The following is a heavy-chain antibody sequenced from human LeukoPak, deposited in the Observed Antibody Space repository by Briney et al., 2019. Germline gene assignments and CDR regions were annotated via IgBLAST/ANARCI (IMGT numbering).Heavy chain of an antibody. Sequence: PGGSLRLSCAASGFTFSSYSMNWVRQAPGKGLEWVSYISSSSSTIYYADSVKGRFTISRDNAKNSLYLQMNSLRAEDTAVYYCARGAHGSGSYSFDYWGQGTLVTVSS. CDR3: ARGAHGSGSYSFDY. D-gene: IGHD3-10*01. J-gene: IGHJ4*02. V-gene: IGHV3-48*04. CDR1: GFTFSSYS. CDR2: ISSSSSTI.